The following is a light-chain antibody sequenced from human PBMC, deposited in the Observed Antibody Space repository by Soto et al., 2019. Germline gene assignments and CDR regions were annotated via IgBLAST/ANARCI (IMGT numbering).Light chain of an antibody. Sequence: QSVLTQPPSASGSPGQSVTISCTGASSDVGFYNYVSWFQQHPGKAPKLMIYEVSKRPSGVPDRFSGSKSGNSASLTVSGLQAEDEADYYCSSYAGNNNVIFGGGTKVTVL. V-gene: IGLV2-8*01. CDR1: SSDVGFYNY. CDR3: SSYAGNNNVI. J-gene: IGLJ2*01. CDR2: EVS.